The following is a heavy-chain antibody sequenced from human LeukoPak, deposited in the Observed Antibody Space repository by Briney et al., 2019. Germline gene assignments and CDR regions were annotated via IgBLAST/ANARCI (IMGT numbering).Heavy chain of an antibody. CDR2: VSNRGGST. Sequence: GGSLRLSCAASDFSFSNYAMSWVRQAPGKGLEWVSAVSNRGGSTYYADSLKGRFNISRDNAKNSLYLQMNSLRAEDTAVYYCAREGAIGATIYFDYWGQGTLVTVSS. CDR1: DFSFSNYA. V-gene: IGHV3-23*01. J-gene: IGHJ4*02. CDR3: AREGAIGATIYFDY. D-gene: IGHD5-12*01.